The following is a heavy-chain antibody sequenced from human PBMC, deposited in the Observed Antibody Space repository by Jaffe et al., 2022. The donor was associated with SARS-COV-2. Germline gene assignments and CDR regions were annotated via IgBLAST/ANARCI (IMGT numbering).Heavy chain of an antibody. J-gene: IGHJ6*02. CDR1: GGSISSGSYY. Sequence: QVQLQESGPGLVKPSQTLSLTCTVSGGSISSGSYYWSWIRQPAGKGLEWIGRIYTSGSTNYNPSLKSRVTISVDTSKNQFSLKLSSVTAADTAVYYCAGGEVELRYYGMDVWGQGTTVTVSS. D-gene: IGHD1-26*01. CDR3: AGGEVELRYYGMDV. V-gene: IGHV4-61*02. CDR2: IYTSGST.